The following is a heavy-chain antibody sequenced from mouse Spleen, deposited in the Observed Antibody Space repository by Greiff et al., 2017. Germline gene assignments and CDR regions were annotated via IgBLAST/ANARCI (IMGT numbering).Heavy chain of an antibody. CDR1: GFTFSSYA. D-gene: IGHD1-1*01. J-gene: IGHJ1*01. CDR2: ISSGGSYT. CDR3: ARRDTTVVADWYFDV. Sequence: EVKVEESGGGLVKPGGSLKLSCAASGFTFSSYAMSWVRQTPEKRLEWVATISSGGSYTYYPDSVKGRFTISRDNAKNTLYLQMSSLRSEDTAMYYCARRDTTVVADWYFDVWGAGTTVTVSS. V-gene: IGHV5-9-1*01.